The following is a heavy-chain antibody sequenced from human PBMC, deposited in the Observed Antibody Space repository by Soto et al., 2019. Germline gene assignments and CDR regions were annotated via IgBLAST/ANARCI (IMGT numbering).Heavy chain of an antibody. V-gene: IGHV1-3*05. J-gene: IGHJ4*02. D-gene: IGHD5-18*01. CDR2: INAGNGNT. CDR3: ARNGYSYGLKGGFDF. Sequence: QVQLVQSGAEEKKPGASVKVSCKASGYTFTSYAMHWVRQAPGQRLEWMGWINAGNGNTKYSQKFQGRVTITRDTSARTAYMKLCSLRSEDTAVYYCARNGYSYGLKGGFDFWGQGTLVTVSS. CDR1: GYTFTSYA.